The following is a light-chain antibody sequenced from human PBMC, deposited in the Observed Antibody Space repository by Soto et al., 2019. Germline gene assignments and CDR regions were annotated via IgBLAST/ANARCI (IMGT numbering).Light chain of an antibody. CDR1: QDITSY. Sequence: DIQMTQSPSSLSASVGDRVTITCQASQDITSYLNWYQHKPGKAPKLLIYDASILEAGVPPRFSGSGSGTYFPLTISSLQPEDVATYYCQHGDYLPIFGPGTTVDF. V-gene: IGKV1-33*01. CDR3: QHGDYLPI. CDR2: DAS. J-gene: IGKJ3*01.